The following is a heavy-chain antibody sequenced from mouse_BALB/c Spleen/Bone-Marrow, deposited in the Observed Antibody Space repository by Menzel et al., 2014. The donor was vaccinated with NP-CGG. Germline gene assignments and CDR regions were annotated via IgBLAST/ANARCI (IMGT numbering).Heavy chain of an antibody. D-gene: IGHD2-14*01. CDR1: GFTFSDYY. V-gene: IGHV5-12*02. Sequence: ESGGGLVQPGGSLKXSCATSGFTFSDYYMYWVRQTPEKRLEWVASISNGGGHTYYPDTLKGRFTISRDNAKNTLYRQMSRLKSEDTAIYYCTRHDYRYDAWFAYWGQGTLVTVSA. J-gene: IGHJ3*01. CDR3: TRHDYRYDAWFAY. CDR2: ISNGGGHT.